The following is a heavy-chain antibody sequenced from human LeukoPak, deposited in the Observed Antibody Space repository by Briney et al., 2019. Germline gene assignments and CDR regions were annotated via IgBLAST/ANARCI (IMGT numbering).Heavy chain of an antibody. Sequence: PGGSLRLSCAASGFTFSSYAMSWVRQAPGKGLEWVSAISGSGGSAYYADSVKGRFTISRDNSKKILYLQMNSLRAEDTAMYCCAKDGRWDSWGQGILVTVSS. CDR3: AKDGRWDS. D-gene: IGHD4-23*01. V-gene: IGHV3-23*01. CDR1: GFTFSSYA. CDR2: ISGSGGSA. J-gene: IGHJ4*02.